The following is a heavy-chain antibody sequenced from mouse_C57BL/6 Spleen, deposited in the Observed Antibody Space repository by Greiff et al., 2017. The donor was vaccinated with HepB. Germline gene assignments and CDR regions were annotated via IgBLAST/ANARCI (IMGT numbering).Heavy chain of an antibody. CDR3: ARRGEVLWDY. J-gene: IGHJ2*01. V-gene: IGHV1-80*01. D-gene: IGHD1-1*02. CDR2: IYPGDGDT. CDR1: GYAFSSYW. Sequence: VHLVESGAELVKPGASVKISCKASGYAFSSYWMNWVKQRPGKGLEWIGQIYPGDGDTNYNGKFKGKATLTADKSSSTAYMQLSSLTSEDSAVYFCARRGEVLWDYWGQGTTLTVSS.